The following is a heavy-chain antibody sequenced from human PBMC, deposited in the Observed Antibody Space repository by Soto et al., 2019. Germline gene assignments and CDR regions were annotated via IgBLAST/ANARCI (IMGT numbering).Heavy chain of an antibody. CDR1: GYTFSSYH. CDR3: ARDLPPVDY. CDR2: ISAYNGNT. Sequence: QIQLVQSGAEVKKPAASVKVSCKASGYTFSSYHITWVRQAPGQGLEWMGWISAYNGNTSYAQNLQGRVTMTTDPSTSTAYMELRTLRSDDTAVYYCARDLPPVDYWGQGTLVTVSS. V-gene: IGHV1-18*01. J-gene: IGHJ4*02.